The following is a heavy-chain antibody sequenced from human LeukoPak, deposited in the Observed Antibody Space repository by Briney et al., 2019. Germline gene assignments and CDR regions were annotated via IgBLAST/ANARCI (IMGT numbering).Heavy chain of an antibody. J-gene: IGHJ4*02. CDR2: IYYSGST. Sequence: SETLSLTCTVSGGSISSYYWSWIRQPPGKGLEWIGYIYYSGSTNYNPSLKSRVTISVDTSKNQFSLKLSSVTAADTAVYYCARQNSYYYDSSGYYDYWGQGTPVTVSS. CDR1: GGSISSYY. V-gene: IGHV4-59*08. CDR3: ARQNSYYYDSSGYYDY. D-gene: IGHD3-22*01.